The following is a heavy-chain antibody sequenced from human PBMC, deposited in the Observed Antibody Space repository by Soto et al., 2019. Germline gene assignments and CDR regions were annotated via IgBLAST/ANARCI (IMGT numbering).Heavy chain of an antibody. J-gene: IGHJ5*02. Sequence: QVQLVESGGGVVQPGRSLRLSCAASGFTFSSYGMHWVRQAPGKGLEWVAVISYDGSNKYYADSVKGRFTISRDNSKNTLYLTMNSLRADDTAVYYCAESLLKGVVITYNWFDPWGQGTLVTVSS. D-gene: IGHD3-22*01. V-gene: IGHV3-30*18. CDR3: AESLLKGVVITYNWFDP. CDR1: GFTFSSYG. CDR2: ISYDGSNK.